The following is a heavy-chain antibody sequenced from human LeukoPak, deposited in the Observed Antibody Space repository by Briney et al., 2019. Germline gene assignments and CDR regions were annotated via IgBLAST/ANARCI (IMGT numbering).Heavy chain of an antibody. V-gene: IGHV3-30*01. D-gene: IGHD6-6*01. J-gene: IGHJ4*02. CDR1: GFTFSSYA. CDR3: ARDLLLSSSSNASGDY. CDR2: ISYDGSNK. Sequence: GRSLRLSCAASGFTFSSYAMHWVRQAPGKGLEWVAVISYDGSNKYYPDSVKGRFTISRDNSKNTLYLQMNSLRAEDTAVYYCARDLLLSSSSNASGDYWGQGTLVTVSS.